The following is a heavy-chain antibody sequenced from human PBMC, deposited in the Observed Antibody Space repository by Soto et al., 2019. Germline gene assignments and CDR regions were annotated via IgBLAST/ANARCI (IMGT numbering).Heavy chain of an antibody. Sequence: QVQLVQSGAEVKKPEASVEVSCKASGYTFTNYDINWVRQVTGQGLEWMGWMNPNSGNTGSAQKFQGKITMTRNTTISTAYMELNTLGCEDTAVYYCAIRHGGRQSSMDVWGQGTTVTVSS. CDR1: GYTFTNYD. J-gene: IGHJ6*02. CDR2: MNPNSGNT. CDR3: AIRHGGRQSSMDV. V-gene: IGHV1-8*01. D-gene: IGHD6-19*01.